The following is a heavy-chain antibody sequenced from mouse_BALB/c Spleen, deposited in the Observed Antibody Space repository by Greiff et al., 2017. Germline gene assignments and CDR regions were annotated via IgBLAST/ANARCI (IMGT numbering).Heavy chain of an antibody. V-gene: IGHV5-9-4*01. CDR1: GFTFSSYA. J-gene: IGHJ4*01. CDR2: ISSGGSYT. D-gene: IGHD4-1*01. CDR3: AKTGPGAMDY. Sequence: EVKLVESGGGLVKPGGSLKLSCAASGFTFSSYAMSWVRQSPEKRLEWVAEISSGGSYTYYPDTVTGRFTISRDNAKNTLYLEMSSLRSEDTAMYYCAKTGPGAMDYWGQGTSVTVSS.